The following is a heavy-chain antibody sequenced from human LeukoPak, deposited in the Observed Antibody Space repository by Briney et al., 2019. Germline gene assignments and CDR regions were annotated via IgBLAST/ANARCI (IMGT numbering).Heavy chain of an antibody. CDR2: ISAYNGNT. CDR3: ARYYDSSGYYYYDY. CDR1: GYTFTSYG. V-gene: IGHV1-18*01. D-gene: IGHD3-22*01. J-gene: IGHJ4*02. Sequence: GASVKVSCKASGYTFTSYGISWARQAPGQGLEWMGWISAYNGNTNYAQKLQGRVTMTTDTSTSTAYMELRSLRSDDTAVYYCARYYDSSGYYYYDYWGQGTLVTVSS.